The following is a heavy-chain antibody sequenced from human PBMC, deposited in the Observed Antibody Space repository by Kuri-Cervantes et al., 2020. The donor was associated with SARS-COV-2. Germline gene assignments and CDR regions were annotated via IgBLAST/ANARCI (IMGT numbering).Heavy chain of an antibody. Sequence: GESLKISCAASGFTVSSNYMSWVRQAPGKGLEWVSVIYSGGSTYYADSVKGRITISRDNSKNTLYLQMNSLRAEDTAVYYCASLGGTSWHDYWGQGTLVTVSS. D-gene: IGHD2-2*01. CDR2: IYSGGST. CDR3: ASLGGTSWHDY. V-gene: IGHV3-53*01. CDR1: GFTVSSNY. J-gene: IGHJ4*02.